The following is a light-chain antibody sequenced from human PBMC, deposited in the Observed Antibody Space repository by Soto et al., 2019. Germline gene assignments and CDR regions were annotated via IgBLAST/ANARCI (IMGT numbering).Light chain of an antibody. J-gene: IGKJ2*01. V-gene: IGKV1-39*01. CDR1: QTFSNY. Sequence: DIQMTQSPSSLSASVGDRVTLTSRASQTFSNYLNWYQQKPGKAPKLLIYAASNLQGGVPSRFSGSGSGTDFTLTISSLQPEDFATYYCQQSHTTPYTFGQGTKLEIK. CDR3: QQSHTTPYT. CDR2: AAS.